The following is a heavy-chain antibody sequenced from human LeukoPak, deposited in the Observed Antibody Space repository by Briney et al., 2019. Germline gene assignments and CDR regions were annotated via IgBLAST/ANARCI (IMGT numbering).Heavy chain of an antibody. CDR3: ARQKGVAEAVFDP. CDR1: GGSISNYY. D-gene: IGHD6-13*01. J-gene: IGHJ5*02. Sequence: SETLSLTCTVSGGSISNYYWSWIRQPPGKGLEWIGYIYSSGTTNYNPSLKSRVTMSVDSSRNEISLKLNFVTAADTALYYCARQKGVAEAVFDPRGQGTLVTVSS. CDR2: IYSSGTT. V-gene: IGHV4-59*08.